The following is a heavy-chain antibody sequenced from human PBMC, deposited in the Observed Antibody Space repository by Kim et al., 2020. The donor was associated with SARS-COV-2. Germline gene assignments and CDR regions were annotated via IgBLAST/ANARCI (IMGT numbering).Heavy chain of an antibody. D-gene: IGHD2-2*01. Sequence: SGPTLVNPTQTLTLTCTFSGFSLSTSGVGVGWIRQPPGKALEWLALIYWDDDKRYSPSLKTRLTITKDTSKNQVVLTMTNMDPVDTATYYCARVVPAGPYFNYWGQGTLVTVSS. J-gene: IGHJ4*02. CDR3: ARVVPAGPYFNY. CDR2: IYWDDDK. V-gene: IGHV2-5*02. CDR1: GFSLSTSGVG.